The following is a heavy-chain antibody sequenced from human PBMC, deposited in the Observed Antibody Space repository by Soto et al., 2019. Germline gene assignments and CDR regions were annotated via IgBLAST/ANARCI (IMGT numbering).Heavy chain of an antibody. J-gene: IGHJ4*02. CDR3: ARDKSRAVYYDPNLDY. CDR1: GFPFRSYW. V-gene: IGHV3-74*01. CDR2: INSDGSST. D-gene: IGHD3-22*01. Sequence: GGALGLSCAASGFPFRSYWMHWVRQAPVKGLVWVSRINSDGSSTSYADSVKGRFTISRDNAKNTLYLQMNSLRAEDTAVYYCARDKSRAVYYDPNLDYWGQGTLVTVSS.